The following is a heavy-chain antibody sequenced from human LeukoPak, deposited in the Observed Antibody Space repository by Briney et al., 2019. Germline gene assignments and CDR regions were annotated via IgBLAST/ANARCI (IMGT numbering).Heavy chain of an antibody. V-gene: IGHV3-21*01. D-gene: IGHD2-15*01. CDR1: GFTFSTYD. Sequence: GGSLRLSCAASGFTFSTYDMNWVRQARGEGVEGVSSISTTSGYIYYADSVRGRFTLSRDNARTSLYLQMNSLRAEDTALYYCARMHCTGGGCSIRMGASHIWGQGTMVTVSS. CDR3: ARMHCTGGGCSIRMGASHI. CDR2: ISTTSGYI. J-gene: IGHJ3*02.